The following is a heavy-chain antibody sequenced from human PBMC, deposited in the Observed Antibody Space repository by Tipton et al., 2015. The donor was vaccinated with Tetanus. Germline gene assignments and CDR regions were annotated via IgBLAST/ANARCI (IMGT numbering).Heavy chain of an antibody. CDR1: GFTFSIYA. Sequence: SLRLSCAASGFTFSIYAMSWVRQAPGKGLEWVSTITGNGGTTYYADSVRGRFPISRDDSENTLYLQMNSLRAEDTAVYYCAKKYCSGGSCYSIDYWGQGTLVTVSS. CDR2: ITGNGGTT. J-gene: IGHJ4*02. CDR3: AKKYCSGGSCYSIDY. D-gene: IGHD2-15*01. V-gene: IGHV3-23*01.